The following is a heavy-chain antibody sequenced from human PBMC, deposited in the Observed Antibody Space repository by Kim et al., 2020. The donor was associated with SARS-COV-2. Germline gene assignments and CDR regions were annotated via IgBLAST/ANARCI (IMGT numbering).Heavy chain of an antibody. CDR1: GFTFSSYA. J-gene: IGHJ4*02. Sequence: GGSLRLSCAASGFTFSSYAMHWVRQAPGKGLEWVAVISYDGSNKYYADSVKGRFTISRDNSKNTLYLQMNSLRAEDTAVYYCARGLHSSWYPEDYWGQGTLVTVSS. V-gene: IGHV3-30*04. CDR2: ISYDGSNK. CDR3: ARGLHSSWYPEDY. D-gene: IGHD6-13*01.